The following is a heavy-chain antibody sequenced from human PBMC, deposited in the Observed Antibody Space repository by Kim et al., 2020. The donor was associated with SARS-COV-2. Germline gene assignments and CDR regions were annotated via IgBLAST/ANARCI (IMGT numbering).Heavy chain of an antibody. D-gene: IGHD3-3*01. J-gene: IGHJ5*02. CDR2: INPNSGGT. CDR1: GYTFTGYY. CDR3: ARDGVVLRFLEWSPGWFDP. V-gene: IGHV1-2*02. Sequence: ASVKVSCKASGYTFTGYYMHWVRQAPGQGLEWMGWINPNSGGTNYAQKFQGRVTMTRDTSISTAYMELSRLRSDDTAVYYCARDGVVLRFLEWSPGWFDPWGQGTLVTVSS.